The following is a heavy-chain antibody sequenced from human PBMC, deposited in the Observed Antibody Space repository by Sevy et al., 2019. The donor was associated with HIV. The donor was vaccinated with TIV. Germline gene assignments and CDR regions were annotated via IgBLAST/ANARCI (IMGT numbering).Heavy chain of an antibody. CDR1: GYSFTSYW. V-gene: IGHV5-51*01. CDR2: IYPGDSDT. J-gene: IGHJ3*02. CDR3: ARSVIGSSWYDASDI. Sequence: GESLKISCKGSGYSFTSYWIGWVRQMPGKGLEWMGIIYPGDSDTRYSPSFQGQVTISADKSISTAYLQWSSLKASDTAMYYCARSVIGSSWYDASDIWGQGTMVTVSS. D-gene: IGHD6-13*01.